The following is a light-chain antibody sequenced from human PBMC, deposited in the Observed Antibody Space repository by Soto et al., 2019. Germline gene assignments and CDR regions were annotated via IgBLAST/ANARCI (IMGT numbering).Light chain of an antibody. V-gene: IGLV2-14*03. CDR3: SSYTTSSTPVV. J-gene: IGLJ2*01. Sequence: QSALTQPASVSGSPGQPITISFSGTSSDIGGYNYVSWYQHHPGKAPKLIIYDVINRPSGVSNRFSGSKSANTASLTISGLQAEDEADYFCSSYTTSSTPVVFGGGTKVTVL. CDR2: DVI. CDR1: SSDIGGYNY.